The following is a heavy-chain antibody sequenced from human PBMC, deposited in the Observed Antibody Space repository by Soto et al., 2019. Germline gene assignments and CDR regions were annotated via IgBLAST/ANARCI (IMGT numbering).Heavy chain of an antibody. V-gene: IGHV3-23*01. CDR1: GFTFSNYA. D-gene: IGHD6-19*01. J-gene: IGHJ4*02. CDR3: AKALGGSGWYYFDY. Sequence: GSLRLSCVASGFTFSNYAMSWVRQAPGKGLEWVSGINNSGGSTYYADSVNGRVTISRDNSKNTLYLQMNSLRADDTAVYYCAKALGGSGWYYFDYWGQGVLVTVSS. CDR2: INNSGGST.